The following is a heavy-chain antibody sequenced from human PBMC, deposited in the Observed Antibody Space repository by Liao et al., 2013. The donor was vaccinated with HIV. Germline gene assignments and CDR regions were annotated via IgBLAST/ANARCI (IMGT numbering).Heavy chain of an antibody. CDR2: IHPTGNT. CDR1: GGSISSGSHY. J-gene: IGHJ5*02. CDR3: AREGYRSSWYHGSWFDL. D-gene: IGHD6-13*01. Sequence: QVQLQEWGPGLVKPSQTLSLTCTVSGGSISSGSHYWSWLRQPAGKGLEWIGRIHPTGNTNYNPSLERRVSISVDSSTNRFSLMLTSVTAADTAVYYCAREGYRSSWYHGSWFDLWGQGSLVTVSS. V-gene: IGHV4-61*02.